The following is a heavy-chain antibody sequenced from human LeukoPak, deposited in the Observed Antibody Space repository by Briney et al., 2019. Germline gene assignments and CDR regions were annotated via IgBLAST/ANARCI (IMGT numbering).Heavy chain of an antibody. CDR3: ARDRVVVVPAATRYFDY. J-gene: IGHJ4*02. V-gene: IGHV4-39*07. Sequence: SETLSLTCTVSGGSISSSSYYWGWIRQPPRKGLEWIGSIYYSGSTYYNPSLKSRVTISVDTSKNQFSLKLSSVTAADTAVYYCARDRVVVVPAATRYFDYWGQGTLVTVSS. D-gene: IGHD2-2*01. CDR2: IYYSGST. CDR1: GGSISSSSYY.